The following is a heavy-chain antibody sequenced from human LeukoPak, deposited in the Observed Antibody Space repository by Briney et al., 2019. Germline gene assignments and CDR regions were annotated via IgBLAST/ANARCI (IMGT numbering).Heavy chain of an antibody. CDR2: IYYNGST. CDR1: GGSFSGYY. Sequence: PSGTLSLTCAVYGGSFSGYYWSWIRQRPGKGLEWIGYIYYNGSTYYNPSLKSRVTISLDTSKNQFSLKLSSVTAADTAVYYCAREPNYDILTGYVYWGQGTLVTVSS. J-gene: IGHJ4*02. CDR3: AREPNYDILTGYVY. V-gene: IGHV4-31*11. D-gene: IGHD3-9*01.